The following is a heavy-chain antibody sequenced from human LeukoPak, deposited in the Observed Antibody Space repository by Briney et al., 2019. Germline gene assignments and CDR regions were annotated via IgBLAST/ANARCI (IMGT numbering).Heavy chain of an antibody. CDR3: ARVFQAADY. CDR1: GFTFDDYA. J-gene: IGHJ4*02. Sequence: PGGSLRLSCAASGFTFDDYAMHWVRQAPGKGLEWVSGISWNSGSIGYADSVKGRFTIPRDNAKNSLYLQMNSLRAEDTAVYYCARVFQAADYWGQGTLVTVSS. V-gene: IGHV3-9*01. D-gene: IGHD2-15*01. CDR2: ISWNSGSI.